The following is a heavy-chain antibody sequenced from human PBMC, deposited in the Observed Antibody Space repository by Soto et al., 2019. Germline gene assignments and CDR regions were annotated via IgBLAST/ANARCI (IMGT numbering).Heavy chain of an antibody. J-gene: IGHJ4*02. D-gene: IGHD3-22*01. CDR3: ASATSDYYDSSGFFDY. CDR2: IYYSGST. V-gene: IGHV4-61*08. CDR1: GGSISSGGYS. Sequence: TSETLSLTCAVSGGSISSGGYSWSWIRQPPGKGLEWIGYIYYSGSTNYNPSLKSRVTISVDTSKNQFSLKLSSVTAADTAVYYCASATSDYYDSSGFFDYWGQGTLVTVSS.